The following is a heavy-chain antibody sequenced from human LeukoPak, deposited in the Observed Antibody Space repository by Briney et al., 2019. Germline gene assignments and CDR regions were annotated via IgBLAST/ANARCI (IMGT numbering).Heavy chain of an antibody. CDR3: AREGGGLDY. Sequence: GGSLRLSCAASGFTFSSYWMSWVRQAPGKGLEWVGNIKHDGSEKYYVDSVKGRFTISRDNAKNSPYLQMNSLRAEDTAVYYCAREGGGLDYWGQGTLVTVSS. CDR2: IKHDGSEK. J-gene: IGHJ4*02. V-gene: IGHV3-7*01. D-gene: IGHD3-16*01. CDR1: GFTFSSYW.